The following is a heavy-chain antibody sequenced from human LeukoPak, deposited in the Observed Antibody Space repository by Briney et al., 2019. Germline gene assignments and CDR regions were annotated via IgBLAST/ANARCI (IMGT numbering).Heavy chain of an antibody. Sequence: PGGSLRLTCAASGFTFSSHWMSWVRQAPGKGLEGVANIKEDGSEKYYGDSVKGRFTISRDNAKKSLYLQMNSLRAEDTAVYYCARVGSGEGMDWGQGTLVTVSS. V-gene: IGHV3-7*01. D-gene: IGHD6-19*01. CDR3: ARVGSGEGMD. CDR1: GFTFSSHW. J-gene: IGHJ4*02. CDR2: IKEDGSEK.